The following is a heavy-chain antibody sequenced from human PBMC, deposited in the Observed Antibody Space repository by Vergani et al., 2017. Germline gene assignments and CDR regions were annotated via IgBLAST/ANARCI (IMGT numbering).Heavy chain of an antibody. Sequence: QVQLVESGGGVVQPGRSLRLSCAASGFTFSSYGMHWVRQAPGKGLEWVAVISYDGSNKYYADSVKGRFTISRDNSKNTLYLQMNSLRAEDTAVYYCAKVGHSSSWVIDYWGQGTLVTVSS. D-gene: IGHD6-13*01. V-gene: IGHV3-30*18. CDR2: ISYDGSNK. J-gene: IGHJ4*02. CDR1: GFTFSSYG. CDR3: AKVGHSSSWVIDY.